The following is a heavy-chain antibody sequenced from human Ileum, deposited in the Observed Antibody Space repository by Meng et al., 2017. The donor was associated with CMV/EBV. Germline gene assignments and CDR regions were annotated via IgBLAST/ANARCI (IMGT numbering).Heavy chain of an antibody. CDR1: SWDFSDFF. Sequence: QWQLHQWGAGLLTSSETLSLPLAAYSWDFSDFFWGWIRKAAGKGLEWIGESSHSGNTKYNPSLKSRVTISVDASKNQFSLNMRSVTAADTAVYYCARGRDFWWEMDYTGQGTLVTVSS. V-gene: IGHV4-34*01. J-gene: IGHJ4*02. D-gene: IGHD1-26*01. CDR2: SSHSGNT. CDR3: ARGRDFWWEMDY.